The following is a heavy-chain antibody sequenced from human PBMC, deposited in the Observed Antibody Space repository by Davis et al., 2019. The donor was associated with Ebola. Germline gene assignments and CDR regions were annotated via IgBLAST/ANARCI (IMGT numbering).Heavy chain of an antibody. CDR2: INHSGST. V-gene: IGHV4-34*01. Sequence: MPGGSLRLSCSVYGASFSGYYWSWIRQPPGKGLEWIGEINHSGSTNYNPSLWGRVTISVDTSKIQFSLKLTSVTAADTAVYYCARGGKYGSGSSYWYFDLWGRGTLVTVSS. D-gene: IGHD3-10*01. J-gene: IGHJ2*01. CDR1: GASFSGYY. CDR3: ARGGKYGSGSSYWYFDL.